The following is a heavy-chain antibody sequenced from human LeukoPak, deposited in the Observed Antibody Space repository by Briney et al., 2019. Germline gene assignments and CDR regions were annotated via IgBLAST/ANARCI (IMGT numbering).Heavy chain of an antibody. CDR2: IYYSGST. V-gene: IGHV4-30-4*01. CDR3: ARGAAYSGYDWYYYYGMDV. CDR1: GGSISSGDYY. J-gene: IGHJ6*04. Sequence: SQTLSLTCTVSGGSISSGDYYWSWIRQPPGKGLEWIGHIYYSGSTYYNPSLRSRVTISVDTSKNQFSLKLSSVTAADTAVYYCARGAAYSGYDWYYYYGMDVWGKGTTVTVSS. D-gene: IGHD5-12*01.